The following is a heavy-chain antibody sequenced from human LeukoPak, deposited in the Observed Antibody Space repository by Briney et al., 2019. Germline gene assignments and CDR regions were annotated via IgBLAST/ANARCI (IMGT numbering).Heavy chain of an antibody. D-gene: IGHD2-15*01. CDR3: TRDYEGGSGSFDP. J-gene: IGHJ5*02. CDR2: MNPHSGGT. Sequence: ASVKVSCTASGYTLTAYYIHWVRQAPGQGLEWMGWMNPHSGGTNYAQKLQGSVTMTTDTSTSTAYMELSRLRSDDTAVYYCTRDYEGGSGSFDPWGQGTLVTVSS. CDR1: GYTLTAYY. V-gene: IGHV1-2*02.